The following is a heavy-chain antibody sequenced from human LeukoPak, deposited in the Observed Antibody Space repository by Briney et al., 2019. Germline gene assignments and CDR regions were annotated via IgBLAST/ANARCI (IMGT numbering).Heavy chain of an antibody. CDR1: GFTVSSNY. J-gene: IGHJ5*02. D-gene: IGHD2-2*02. CDR2: IYSGGST. Sequence: GRSLRLSCAASGFTVSSNYMGWVRQAPGKGLEWVSVIYSGGSTYYADSVKGRFTISRDNSKNTLYLQMNSLRAEDTAVYYCARYCSSTSCYSGGFDPWGQGTLVTVSS. CDR3: ARYCSSTSCYSGGFDP. V-gene: IGHV3-53*01.